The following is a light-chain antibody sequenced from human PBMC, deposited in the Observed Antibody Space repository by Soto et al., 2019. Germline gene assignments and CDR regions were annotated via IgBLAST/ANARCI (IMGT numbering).Light chain of an antibody. J-gene: IGKJ4*01. Sequence: EIVMTQSPATLSVSPGERVTISCRASHRVSSYLAWYQQKPGQAPRLLIYGASTRATDIPARFSGSGSGTDFTLTISSLQSEDFAVYYCQQYNNWPLTFGGGTKVDIK. CDR3: QQYNNWPLT. CDR1: HRVSSY. V-gene: IGKV3D-15*01. CDR2: GAS.